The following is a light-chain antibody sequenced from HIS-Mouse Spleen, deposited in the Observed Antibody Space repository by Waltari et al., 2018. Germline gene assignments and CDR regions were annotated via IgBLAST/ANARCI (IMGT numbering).Light chain of an antibody. CDR1: ALPKKS. V-gene: IGLV3-10*01. CDR2: EDS. Sequence: SYELTQPPSVSVSPGQTARITCSGDALPKKSAYWYQQKSGQAPVLVSYEDSKRPSGIPERFSGSSSGTMATLTISGAQVEDEADYYCYSTDSSGNHRVFGGGTKLTVL. J-gene: IGLJ2*01. CDR3: YSTDSSGNHRV.